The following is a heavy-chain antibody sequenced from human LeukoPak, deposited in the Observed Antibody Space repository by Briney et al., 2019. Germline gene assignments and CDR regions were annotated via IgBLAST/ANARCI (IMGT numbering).Heavy chain of an antibody. Sequence: GGPLRLSCAASGFTFSNGWMNWVRQAPGKGLEWVGRVKSKADGGTTDYDESVKGRFSVSRDDSKNTLYLEMNNLKTEDTAVYYCTASHYYGSGSPTFDYWGQGTLVTVSS. CDR1: GFTFSNGW. V-gene: IGHV3-15*01. D-gene: IGHD3-10*01. CDR2: VKSKADGGTT. CDR3: TASHYYGSGSPTFDY. J-gene: IGHJ4*02.